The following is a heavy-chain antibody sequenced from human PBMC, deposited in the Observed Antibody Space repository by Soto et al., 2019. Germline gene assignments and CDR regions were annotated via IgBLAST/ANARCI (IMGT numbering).Heavy chain of an antibody. J-gene: IGHJ4*02. CDR2: INHSGST. CDR1: GGSFSGYY. V-gene: IGHV4-34*02. CDR3: ARGHIVGN. Sequence: QVQLQQWGAGLLKPSETLSLTCAVYGGSFSGYYWTWIRQPPGKGLEWIGEINHSGSTNYNPSLKSRVTISVDTSKHQFSLKLTSVTAEDTAVYYCARGHIVGNWGQGTLVTVSS. D-gene: IGHD3-16*02.